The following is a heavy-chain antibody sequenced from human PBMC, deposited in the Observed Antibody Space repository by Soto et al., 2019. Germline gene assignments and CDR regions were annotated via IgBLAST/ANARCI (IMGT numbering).Heavy chain of an antibody. CDR3: ARGRSNFRY. CDR2: IYYSGST. V-gene: IGHV4-59*01. CDR1: SGSISSYY. J-gene: IGHJ4*02. Sequence: ETLSLTCTVSSGSISSYYWSWIRQPPGKGLEWIGYIYYSGSTNYNPSLKSRVTISIDTSNNQFSLKLTSVTAADTAVYYCARGRSNFRYWGQGTLVTVSS. D-gene: IGHD4-4*01.